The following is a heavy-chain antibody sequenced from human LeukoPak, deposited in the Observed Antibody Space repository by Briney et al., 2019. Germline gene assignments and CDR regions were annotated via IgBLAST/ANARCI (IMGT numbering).Heavy chain of an antibody. CDR3: AREMGSSGRAGFFDY. D-gene: IGHD6-19*01. V-gene: IGHV3-30*04. J-gene: IGHJ4*02. Sequence: GGSLRLACAASGFIFSNYPMHWVRQAPGKGLEWVAVMGHDGRAKNEVDSEKGRFTISRDNSKNTLYLEINYLSLEDTAVYYCAREMGSSGRAGFFDYWGQGTLVTVSS. CDR2: MGHDGRAK. CDR1: GFIFSNYP.